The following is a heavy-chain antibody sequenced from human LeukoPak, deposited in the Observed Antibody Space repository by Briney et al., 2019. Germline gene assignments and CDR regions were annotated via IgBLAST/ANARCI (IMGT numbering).Heavy chain of an antibody. D-gene: IGHD3-22*01. CDR2: ISYDGSNK. CDR1: GFTFSSYG. J-gene: IGHJ4*02. V-gene: IGHV3-30*18. Sequence: GGSLRLSCAASGFTFSSYGMHWVRQAPGKGLEWVAVISYDGSNKYYADSVKGRFTISRDNSKNTLYLQMNSLRAEDTAVYYCAKDYDSSGYIDYFDYWGQGTLVTVSS. CDR3: AKDYDSSGYIDYFDY.